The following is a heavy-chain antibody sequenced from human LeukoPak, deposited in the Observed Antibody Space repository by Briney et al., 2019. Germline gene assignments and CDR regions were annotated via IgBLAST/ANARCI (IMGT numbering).Heavy chain of an antibody. J-gene: IGHJ5*02. CDR2: IIPIFGTA. CDR1: GGTFSSYA. CDR3: ARDDYGDYGS. D-gene: IGHD4-17*01. Sequence: ASVKVSCKASGGTFSSYAISWVRQAPGQGLEWMGGIIPIFGTANYAQKFQGRVTITADTSTSAAYMELSSLRSEDTAVYYCARDDYGDYGSWGQGTLVTVSS. V-gene: IGHV1-69*06.